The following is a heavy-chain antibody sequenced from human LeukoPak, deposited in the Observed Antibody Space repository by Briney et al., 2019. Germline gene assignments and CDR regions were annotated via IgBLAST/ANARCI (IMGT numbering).Heavy chain of an antibody. D-gene: IGHD6-19*01. Sequence: SETLSLTCTVSGGSISSGDYSWSWIRQPPGKGLEWIGYIYYSGSTYYNPSLKSRVTMSVDTSKNQFSLKLSSVTAADTAVYYCARVKIAVAGGFDYWGQGTLVTVSS. CDR2: IYYSGST. J-gene: IGHJ4*02. CDR3: ARVKIAVAGGFDY. V-gene: IGHV4-30-4*01. CDR1: GGSISSGDYS.